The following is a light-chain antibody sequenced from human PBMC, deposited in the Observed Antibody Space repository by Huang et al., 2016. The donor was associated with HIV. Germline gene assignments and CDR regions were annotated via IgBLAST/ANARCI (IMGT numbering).Light chain of an antibody. CDR3: QHYKTYPLT. CDR1: QDISNY. J-gene: IGKJ2*01. V-gene: IGKV1-16*01. CDR2: AAS. Sequence: DIQMTQSPSSMSAFVGERVTITCRASQDISNYLVWFQQKPGTAPKALIYAASTLQSGVPSRFSGSGSGTDFTLTINSLQPEDFATYYCQHYKTYPLTFGQGTKLEIK.